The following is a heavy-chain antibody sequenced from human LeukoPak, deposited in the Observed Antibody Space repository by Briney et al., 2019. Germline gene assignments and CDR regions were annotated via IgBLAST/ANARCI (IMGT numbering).Heavy chain of an antibody. V-gene: IGHV3-30-3*01. J-gene: IGHJ4*02. Sequence: GGSLRLSCAASGFTFSSYAMSWVRQAPGKGLEWVAVISYDGSNKYYADSEKGRFTISRDNSKNTLYLQMNSLRAEDTAVYYCAREGSSSSWYDYWGQGTLVTVSS. D-gene: IGHD6-13*01. CDR2: ISYDGSNK. CDR1: GFTFSSYA. CDR3: AREGSSSSWYDY.